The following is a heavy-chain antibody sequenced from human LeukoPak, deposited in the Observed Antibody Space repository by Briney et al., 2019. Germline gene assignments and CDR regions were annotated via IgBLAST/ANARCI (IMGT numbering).Heavy chain of an antibody. V-gene: IGHV3-30*03. D-gene: IGHD3-22*01. CDR2: ISYDGSNK. Sequence: PRGSLRLSCAASGFTFSSYGMHWVRQAPGKGLEWVAVISYDGSNKYYADSVKGRFTISRDNSKNTLYLQMNSLRAEDTAVYYCARDSGDYYDSSGYPFDYWGQGTLVTVSS. CDR3: ARDSGDYYDSSGYPFDY. J-gene: IGHJ4*02. CDR1: GFTFSSYG.